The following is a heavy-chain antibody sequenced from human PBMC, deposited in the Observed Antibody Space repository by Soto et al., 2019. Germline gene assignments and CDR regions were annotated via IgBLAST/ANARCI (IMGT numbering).Heavy chain of an antibody. CDR1: GGTFSSYA. D-gene: IGHD3-3*01. CDR2: IIPIFGTA. Sequence: QVQLVQSGAEVKKPGSSVKVSCKASGGTFSSYAISWVRQAPGQGLEWMGGIIPIFGTANYAQKFQGRVTITADESTTTAYMELSSLRSEDTAVYYCGRAKHDGRFRGPGIFDIWGQGTMVTVSS. V-gene: IGHV1-69*01. J-gene: IGHJ3*02. CDR3: GRAKHDGRFRGPGIFDI.